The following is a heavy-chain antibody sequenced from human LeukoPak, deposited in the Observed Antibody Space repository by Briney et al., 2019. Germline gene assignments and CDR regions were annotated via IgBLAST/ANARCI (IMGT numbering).Heavy chain of an antibody. Sequence: PSETLSLTCAVYGGSFSGYYWSWIRQPPGKGLEWIGEINHSGSTNYNPSLKSRVTISVDTSKNQFSLKLSSVTAADTAVYYCVRGYYYDSSGYWVRAFDIWGQGTMVTVSS. J-gene: IGHJ3*02. CDR3: VRGYYYDSSGYWVRAFDI. V-gene: IGHV4-34*01. CDR2: INHSGST. CDR1: GGSFSGYY. D-gene: IGHD3-22*01.